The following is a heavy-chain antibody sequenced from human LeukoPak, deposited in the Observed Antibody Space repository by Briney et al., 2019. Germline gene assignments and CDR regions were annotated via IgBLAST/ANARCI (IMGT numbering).Heavy chain of an antibody. Sequence: GGSLRLSCAASGFTFSSYAMSWVRQAPGKGLEWVSAISGSGGSTYYADSVKGRFTISRDNSKNTLYLQMNSLRAEDTAVYYCAKVTLYYYDSSGYYYLDYWGQGTLVTVSS. CDR2: ISGSGGST. D-gene: IGHD3-22*01. CDR3: AKVTLYYYDSSGYYYLDY. CDR1: GFTFSSYA. J-gene: IGHJ4*02. V-gene: IGHV3-23*01.